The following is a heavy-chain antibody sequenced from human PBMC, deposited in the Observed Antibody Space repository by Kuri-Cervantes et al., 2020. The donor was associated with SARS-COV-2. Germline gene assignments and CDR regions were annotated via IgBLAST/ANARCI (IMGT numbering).Heavy chain of an antibody. CDR3: ARVGTERLEQYYMDV. CDR1: GYTFTGYY. Sequence: ASVKVSCKASGYTFTGYYMHWVRQAPGQGLEWMGWINPNSGGTNYAQKFQGRVTMTRDTSISTAYMELSRLRSDDTAVYYCARVGTERLEQYYMDVWGKGTTVTVSS. V-gene: IGHV1-2*02. J-gene: IGHJ6*03. D-gene: IGHD3-3*01. CDR2: INPNSGGT.